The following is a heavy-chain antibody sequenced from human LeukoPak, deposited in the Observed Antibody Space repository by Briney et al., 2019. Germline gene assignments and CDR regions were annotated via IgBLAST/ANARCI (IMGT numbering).Heavy chain of an antibody. D-gene: IGHD3-10*01. J-gene: IGHJ4*02. CDR1: GFTVSNNY. CDR3: ARAEWYYYGSGSYYNALDY. Sequence: GGSLRLSCAASGFTVSNNYMSWVRQAPGKGLEWVSYISSSGSTIYYADSVKGRFTISRDNAKNSLYLQMNSLRAEDTAVYYCARAEWYYYGSGSYYNALDYWGQGTLVTVSS. CDR2: ISSSGSTI. V-gene: IGHV3-11*04.